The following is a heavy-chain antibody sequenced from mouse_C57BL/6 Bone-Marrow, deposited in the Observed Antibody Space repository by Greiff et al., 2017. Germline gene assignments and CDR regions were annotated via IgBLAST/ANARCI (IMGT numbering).Heavy chain of an antibody. V-gene: IGHV1-74*01. CDR1: GYTFTSYW. J-gene: IGHJ3*01. CDR3: ATCYGNYVSWFAY. CDR2: IHPSDSDT. D-gene: IGHD2-10*01. Sequence: QVQLKQPGAELVKPGASVKVSCKASGYTFTSYWMHWVKQRPGQGLEWIGRIHPSDSDTNYNQQFKGKATLTVDKSASTAYMQLSSLTSEDSAVYYCATCYGNYVSWFAYWGQGTLVTVSA.